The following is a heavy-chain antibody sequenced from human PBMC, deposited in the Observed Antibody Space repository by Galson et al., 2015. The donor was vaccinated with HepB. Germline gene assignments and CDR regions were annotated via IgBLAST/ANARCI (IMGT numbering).Heavy chain of an antibody. V-gene: IGHV3-21*01. CDR2: ISTRGSYI. Sequence: LRLSCAASGFSFSSYSMNWVRQAPGKGLEYVSSISTRGSYIYYADSVKGRFTISRDNAKNSLYLQMNSLRAEDTAVYYCARVLIAAAGLDCWGQGTLVTVSS. CDR1: GFSFSSYS. D-gene: IGHD6-13*01. CDR3: ARVLIAAAGLDC. J-gene: IGHJ4*02.